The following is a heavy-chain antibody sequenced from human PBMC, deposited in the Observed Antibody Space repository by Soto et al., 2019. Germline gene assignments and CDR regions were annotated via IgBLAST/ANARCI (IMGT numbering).Heavy chain of an antibody. CDR1: GYIFSSFG. J-gene: IGHJ4*02. Sequence: HVQLVQSGDEVMKPGASVKVSCKASGYIFSSFGISWVRQVPGQGLEWMGWINTYNGDTNYAQKFQGRVTMTTDTSTSRAYMELRSLISDDTAVYYCARGYCRFASCPLDFGGQGTLVTVSS. CDR2: INTYNGDT. D-gene: IGHD2-15*01. CDR3: ARGYCRFASCPLDF. V-gene: IGHV1-18*01.